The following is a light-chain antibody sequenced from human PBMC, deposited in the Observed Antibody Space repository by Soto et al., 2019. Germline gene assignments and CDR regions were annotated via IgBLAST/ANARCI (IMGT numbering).Light chain of an antibody. V-gene: IGKV3-15*01. CDR1: QSVSSN. CDR2: GAS. CDR3: QHYNNWPRT. Sequence: EIVMTQSPATLSVSPGERATLSCRASQSVSSNLAWYQQKPGQAPRLLSYGASTRATGIPARFSGSGSGTEFPLTISSIQSEDFAVYYCQHYNNWPRTFGQGTKVEIK. J-gene: IGKJ1*01.